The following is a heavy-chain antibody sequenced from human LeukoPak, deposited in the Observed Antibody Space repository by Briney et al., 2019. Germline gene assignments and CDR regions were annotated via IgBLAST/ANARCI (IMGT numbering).Heavy chain of an antibody. CDR3: AKSSGYFDY. CDR2: ITGSGGNT. J-gene: IGHJ4*02. D-gene: IGHD3-3*01. V-gene: IGHV3-23*01. Sequence: GGSLRLSCADSGFTFSNYAMSWVRQATGKGLEWVSAITGSGGNTYYADSVKGRFTISRDNSKNTLYLQMNSLRAEDTAVYHCAKSSGYFDYWGQGTLVTVSS. CDR1: GFTFSNYA.